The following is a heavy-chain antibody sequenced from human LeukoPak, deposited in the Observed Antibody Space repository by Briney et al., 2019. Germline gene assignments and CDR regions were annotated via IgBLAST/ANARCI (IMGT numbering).Heavy chain of an antibody. Sequence: SGPTLVNPTQTLTLTRTFSGFSLSTSGMRVSWIRQPPGKALEWLARIDWDDDKFYSTSLKTRLTISKDTSKNQVVLTMTNMDPVDTATYYCARLNSGTYLDYWGQGTLVTVSS. CDR2: IDWDDDK. CDR1: GFSLSTSGMR. D-gene: IGHD1-26*01. CDR3: ARLNSGTYLDY. J-gene: IGHJ4*02. V-gene: IGHV2-70*04.